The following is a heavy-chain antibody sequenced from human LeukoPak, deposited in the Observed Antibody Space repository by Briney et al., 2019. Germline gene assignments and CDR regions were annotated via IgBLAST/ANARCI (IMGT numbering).Heavy chain of an antibody. V-gene: IGHV3-30-3*01. D-gene: IGHD6-19*01. CDR1: GFTFSSYA. Sequence: GGSLRLSCAASGFTFSSYAMHWVRQAPGKGLEWVAVISYDGSNKYYADSVKGRFTISRDNSKNSLHLQMNSLRAEDTALYYCARELQASGFDPWGQGTLVTVSS. CDR3: ARELQASGFDP. J-gene: IGHJ5*02. CDR2: ISYDGSNK.